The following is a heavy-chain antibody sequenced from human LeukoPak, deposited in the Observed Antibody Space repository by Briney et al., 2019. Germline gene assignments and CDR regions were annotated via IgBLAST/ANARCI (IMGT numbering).Heavy chain of an antibody. D-gene: IGHD6-6*01. CDR3: ARVPSVPSGFDY. CDR2: IYYSGST. J-gene: IGHJ4*02. Sequence: SQTLSLTCTVSGGSISSGGYYWRWLRQHPGKGLEWIGYIYYSGSTYYNPSLKSRVTISVDTSKNQFSLKLSSVTAADTAAYYCARVPSVPSGFDYWGQGTLVTVSS. CDR1: GGSISSGGYY. V-gene: IGHV4-31*03.